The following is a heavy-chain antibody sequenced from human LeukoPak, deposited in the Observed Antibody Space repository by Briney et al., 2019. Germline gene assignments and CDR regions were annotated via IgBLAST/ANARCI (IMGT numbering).Heavy chain of an antibody. CDR2: ISSSSYI. V-gene: IGHV3-21*01. CDR1: GFTFSSYS. J-gene: IGHJ4*02. CDR3: ARDLSYYDSSGYDNDY. D-gene: IGHD3-22*01. Sequence: GGSLRLSCAASGFTFSSYSMNWVRQAPGKGLEWVSSISSSSYIYYADSVKGRFTISRDNAKNSLYLQMNSLRAEDTAVYYCARDLSYYDSSGYDNDYWGQGTLVTVSS.